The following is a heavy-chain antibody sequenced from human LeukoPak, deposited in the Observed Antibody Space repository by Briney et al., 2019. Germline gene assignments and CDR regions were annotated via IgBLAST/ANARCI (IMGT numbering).Heavy chain of an antibody. CDR3: AREGHSGSAAGPDAFDI. V-gene: IGHV1-2*02. D-gene: IGHD1-26*01. J-gene: IGHJ3*02. CDR2: INPNSGGT. CDR1: GYTFTGYY. Sequence: ASVKVSCKASGYTFTGYYMHWVRQAPGQGLEWMGWINPNSGGTNYAQKFQGRVTMTRDTSISTAYMELSRLRSDDTAVYYCAREGHSGSAAGPDAFDIWGQGTMVTVSS.